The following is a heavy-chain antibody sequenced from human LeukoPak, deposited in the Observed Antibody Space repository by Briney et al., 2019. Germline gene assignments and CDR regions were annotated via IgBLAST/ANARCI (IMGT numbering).Heavy chain of an antibody. Sequence: SEILSLTCTVSGGSISSSSYYWGWIRQPPGKGLEWIGSIYYSGSTYYNPSLKSRVTISVDTSKNQFSLKLSSVTAADTAVYYCARGRSSMVRGYYYYCMDVWGKGTTVTISS. D-gene: IGHD3-10*01. V-gene: IGHV4-39*07. J-gene: IGHJ6*03. CDR2: IYYSGST. CDR1: GGSISSSSYY. CDR3: ARGRSSMVRGYYYYCMDV.